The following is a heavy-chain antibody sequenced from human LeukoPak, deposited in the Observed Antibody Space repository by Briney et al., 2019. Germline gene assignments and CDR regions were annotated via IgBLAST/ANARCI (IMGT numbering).Heavy chain of an antibody. CDR2: ISASGGST. CDR1: GFTFRNYP. V-gene: IGHV3-23*01. D-gene: IGHD2-15*01. CDR3: AKARPVDIVVVVTAYDS. Sequence: PGGSLRLSFAAPGFTFRNYPMSWARQAPGKGRECVSPISASGGSTYYADSVKGRFTISRDNSKNTLYLQANSLRAEDTAVYYCAKARPVDIVVVVTAYDSWGQGTLVTVSS. J-gene: IGHJ5*01.